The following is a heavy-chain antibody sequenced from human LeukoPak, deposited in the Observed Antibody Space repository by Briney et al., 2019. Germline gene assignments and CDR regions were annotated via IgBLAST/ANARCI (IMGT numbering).Heavy chain of an antibody. Sequence: SVKVSCKASGGTFSSYAISWVRQAPGQGLEWMGGIIPIFGTANYAQKFLGRVTITADKSTSTAYMELSSLRSEDTAVYYCARRYSGSYYDAFDIWGQGTMVTVSS. CDR2: IIPIFGTA. J-gene: IGHJ3*02. D-gene: IGHD1-26*01. V-gene: IGHV1-69*06. CDR3: ARRYSGSYYDAFDI. CDR1: GGTFSSYA.